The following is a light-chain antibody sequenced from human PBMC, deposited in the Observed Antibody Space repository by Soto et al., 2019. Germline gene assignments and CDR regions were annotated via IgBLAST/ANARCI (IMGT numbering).Light chain of an antibody. CDR1: QSFLYSTNNKNY. CDR2: WTS. V-gene: IGKV4-1*01. CDR3: QHFYSTPYT. Sequence: DILRTHSPDALAVSMGERATINCKSSQSFLYSTNNKNYMGWYQQKPGQPPKLLIYWTSIRESGVPDRFSGSGSATDFTLTISSLQAEDAAVYYCQHFYSTPYTFGQGTKVDIK. J-gene: IGKJ2*01.